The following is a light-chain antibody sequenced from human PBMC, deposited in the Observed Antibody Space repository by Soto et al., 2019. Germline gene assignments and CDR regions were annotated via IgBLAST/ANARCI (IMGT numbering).Light chain of an antibody. CDR1: SSDVAAYNF. CDR3: SAYTHANPVL. V-gene: IGLV2-14*03. Sequence: QSALTQPASVSGSPGQSITISCTGTSSDVAAYNFVSWYQQHPGEVPKLMIYEVIKRPSGISDRFSGSKSGNTASLTISGLQAEDEAYYYGSAYTHANPVLFVGGTKLTVL. CDR2: EVI. J-gene: IGLJ2*01.